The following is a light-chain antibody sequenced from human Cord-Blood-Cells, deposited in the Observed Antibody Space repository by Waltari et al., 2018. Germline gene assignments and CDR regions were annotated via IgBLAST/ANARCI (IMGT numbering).Light chain of an antibody. V-gene: IGLV2-8*01. J-gene: IGLJ3*02. CDR1: SSDVGGYNY. CDR3: SSYAGSNNRV. CDR2: EVS. Sequence: QSALTQPPSASGSPGQSVTISCTGTSSDVGGYNYVSWYQPHPGKAPKLLIYEVSKRPSGVPYRFSGSKSGNTASLTVSGLQAEDEADYYCSSYAGSNNRVFGGGTKLTVL.